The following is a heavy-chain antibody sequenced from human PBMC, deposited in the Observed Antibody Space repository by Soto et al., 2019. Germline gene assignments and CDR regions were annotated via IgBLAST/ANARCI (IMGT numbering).Heavy chain of an antibody. CDR3: ARCVSSLDS. V-gene: IGHV6-1*01. D-gene: IGHD6-13*01. Sequence: QVQLQQSGPGLVRPSQTLSLTCAISGDSVSSNSAAWNWIRQSPSRGLEWLGRTYYRSRWYNDYAVSVXXRXTXXPDTSKNQFSLQLNSVTPEDTAVYYCARCVSSLDSWGQGTLVTVSS. CDR2: TYYRSRWYN. CDR1: GDSVSSNSAA. J-gene: IGHJ4*02.